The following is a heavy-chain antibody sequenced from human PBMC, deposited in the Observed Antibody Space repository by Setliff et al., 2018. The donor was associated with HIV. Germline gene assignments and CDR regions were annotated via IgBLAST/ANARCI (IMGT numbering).Heavy chain of an antibody. CDR2: IVPIFGTT. Sequence: SVKVSCKASGGTFSNYGISWVRQAPGQGLEWLGGIVPIFGTTEYAQNFQGRVTITADASTSTAYMELSSLRSEDTAMYYCARDRHHYDSSGFDAFDLWGQGTMVTVSS. CDR1: GGTFSNYG. CDR3: ARDRHHYDSSGFDAFDL. V-gene: IGHV1-69*13. J-gene: IGHJ3*01. D-gene: IGHD3-22*01.